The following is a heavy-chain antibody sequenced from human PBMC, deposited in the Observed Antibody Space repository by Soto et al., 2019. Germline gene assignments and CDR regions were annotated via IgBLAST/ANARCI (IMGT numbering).Heavy chain of an antibody. J-gene: IGHJ6*02. CDR3: ARAGYSSGWAYYYYYGMDV. CDR1: GGTFSSYA. Sequence: QVQLVQSGAEVKKPGSSVKVSCKASGGTFSSYAISWVRQAPGQGLEWMGGIIPIFGTANYAQKFQGRVTITAAESTSTAYMELSSLRSEDTAVYYCARAGYSSGWAYYYYYGMDVWGQGTTVTVSS. D-gene: IGHD6-19*01. CDR2: IIPIFGTA. V-gene: IGHV1-69*12.